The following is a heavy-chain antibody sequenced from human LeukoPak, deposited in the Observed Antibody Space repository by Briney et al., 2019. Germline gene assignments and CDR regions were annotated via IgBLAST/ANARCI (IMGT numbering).Heavy chain of an antibody. Sequence: ASVKVSCKASGYTFTGYYMHWVRQAPGQGLEWMGWINPNSGDTNYAQKFQDRVTVTRDTSISTAYMDLSWLRSDDTAVYYCARVGSSGWYVHPTLDYWGQETLVTVSS. D-gene: IGHD6-19*01. J-gene: IGHJ4*02. CDR2: INPNSGDT. V-gene: IGHV1-2*02. CDR3: ARVGSSGWYVHPTLDY. CDR1: GYTFTGYY.